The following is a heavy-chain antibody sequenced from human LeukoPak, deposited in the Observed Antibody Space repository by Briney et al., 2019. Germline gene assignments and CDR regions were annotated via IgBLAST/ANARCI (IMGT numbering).Heavy chain of an antibody. V-gene: IGHV4-34*12. CDR3: ARDSSLHLLEIAARRSYYFDY. J-gene: IGHJ4*02. Sequence: SETLSLTCAVYAGSFSGYYWSWIRQPPGKGREWIGEIIHSGSTNYNPTLKSRVTISVDTPKNQFSLKLSSVTAADTAVYYCARDSSLHLLEIAARRSYYFDYWGQGTLVTVSS. CDR2: IIHSGST. D-gene: IGHD6-6*01. CDR1: AGSFSGYY.